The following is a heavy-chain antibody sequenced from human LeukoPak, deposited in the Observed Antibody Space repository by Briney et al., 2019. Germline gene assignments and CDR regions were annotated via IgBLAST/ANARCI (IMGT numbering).Heavy chain of an antibody. V-gene: IGHV3-64D*09. CDR1: GFTFSSYS. Sequence: GVSLTLSCSASGFTFSSYSMYWVRQAPGKGLEYVSAISSIGCSTYYAASVKGRITIFRDNSKHTLYLQMSSRRAEGTAVYCCVKPMRGYSYPVAGVGSAPFSYWGQGTLFTVSS. J-gene: IGHJ4*02. D-gene: IGHD5-18*01. CDR2: ISSIGCST. CDR3: VKPMRGYSYPVAGVGSAPFSY.